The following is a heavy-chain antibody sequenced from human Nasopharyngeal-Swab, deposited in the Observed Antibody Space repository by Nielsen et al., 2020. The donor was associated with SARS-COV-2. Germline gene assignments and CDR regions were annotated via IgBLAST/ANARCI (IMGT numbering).Heavy chain of an antibody. J-gene: IGHJ4*02. Sequence: GESLKISCAASGLTFSNAWMSWVRQAPGKGLEWVGRIKSKTDGGTTDYAAPVKGRFTISRDDSKNTLYLQMNSLKTEDTAVYYCTTDGVVITFGGVIGPDYWGQGTLVTVSS. V-gene: IGHV3-15*01. CDR1: GLTFSNAW. CDR2: IKSKTDGGTT. D-gene: IGHD3-16*02. CDR3: TTDGVVITFGGVIGPDY.